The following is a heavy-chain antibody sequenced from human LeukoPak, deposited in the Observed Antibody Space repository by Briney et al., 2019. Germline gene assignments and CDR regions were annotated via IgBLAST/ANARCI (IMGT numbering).Heavy chain of an antibody. CDR1: GFTFSSYG. Sequence: GGSLRLSCKASGFTFSSYGIHWVRQAPGKGLEWVAVIWYDGSNKYYADSVKGRFTISRDNSKNTLYLQMNSLRAEDTAVYYCAKERRIAAAGRPSYFDYWGQGTLVTVSS. V-gene: IGHV3-33*06. CDR2: IWYDGSNK. CDR3: AKERRIAAAGRPSYFDY. J-gene: IGHJ4*02. D-gene: IGHD6-13*01.